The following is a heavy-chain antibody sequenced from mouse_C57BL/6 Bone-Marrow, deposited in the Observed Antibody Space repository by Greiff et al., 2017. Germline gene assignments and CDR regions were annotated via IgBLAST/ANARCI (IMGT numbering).Heavy chain of an antibody. CDR3: ARHTVVGKYYAMDY. V-gene: IGHV2-6-1*01. J-gene: IGHJ4*01. Sequence: VHLVESGPGLVAPSQSLSITCTVSGFSLTSYGVHWVRQPPGKGLEWLVVIWSDGSTTYNSALKSRLSISKDNSKSQVFLKMNSLQTDDTAMYYCARHTVVGKYYAMDYWGQGTSVTVSS. D-gene: IGHD1-1*01. CDR1: GFSLTSYG. CDR2: IWSDGST.